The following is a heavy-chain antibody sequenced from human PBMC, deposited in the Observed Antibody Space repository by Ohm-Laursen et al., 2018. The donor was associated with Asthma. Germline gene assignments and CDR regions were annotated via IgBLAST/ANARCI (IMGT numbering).Heavy chain of an antibody. Sequence: SVKVSCKASGGTFSSYAISLVRQAPGQGLEWMGGIIPIFDIPNYAEKFQGRVTITRDTSASTTYMELSSLRSEDTAVYYCASRQQDYYGSGSRTRKANYYYGMDVWGQGTTVTVSS. V-gene: IGHV1-69*10. CDR3: ASRQQDYYGSGSRTRKANYYYGMDV. CDR2: IIPIFDIP. CDR1: GGTFSSYA. J-gene: IGHJ6*02. D-gene: IGHD3-10*01.